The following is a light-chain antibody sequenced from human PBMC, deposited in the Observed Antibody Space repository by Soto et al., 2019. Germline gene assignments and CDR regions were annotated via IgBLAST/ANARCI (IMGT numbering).Light chain of an antibody. V-gene: IGKV1-5*03. J-gene: IGKJ1*01. Sequence: DIQMTQSPSTLSASVGDRVSITCRASQSIGDWLAWYQQKPGKAPKLLIYKASNLQSGVPSRFSGSWSGTDFTLTISSLQPDDFATYYCQHYDSYSPTWTFGQGTKVDIK. CDR2: KAS. CDR1: QSIGDW. CDR3: QHYDSYSPTWT.